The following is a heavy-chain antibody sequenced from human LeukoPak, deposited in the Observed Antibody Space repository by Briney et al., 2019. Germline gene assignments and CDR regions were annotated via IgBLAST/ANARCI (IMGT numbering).Heavy chain of an antibody. V-gene: IGHV1-46*01. CDR1: GYTFTSYY. CDR2: INPSGGST. D-gene: IGHD3-9*01. Sequence: ASVKVSCEASGYTFTSYYMHWVRQAPGQGLEWMGIINPSGGSTSYAQKFQGRVTMTRDTSTSTVYMELSSLRSEDTAVYYCARGYVKSSEYYDILTGYRVRTEFDYWGQGTLVTVSS. J-gene: IGHJ4*02. CDR3: ARGYVKSSEYYDILTGYRVRTEFDY.